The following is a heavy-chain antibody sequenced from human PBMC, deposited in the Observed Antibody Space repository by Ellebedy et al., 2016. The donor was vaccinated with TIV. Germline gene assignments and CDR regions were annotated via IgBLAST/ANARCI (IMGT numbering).Heavy chain of an antibody. V-gene: IGHV6-1*01. Sequence: SETLSLTCAISGDSFSSNSATWNWIRQSPSRGLEWLGRTYYRSKWSNVYALSVKSRIAINPDPSTNQFSLQLNSVSPEDTAVYYCARSGSYAEYLHHWGQGTLVTVSS. CDR2: TYYRSKWSN. J-gene: IGHJ1*01. D-gene: IGHD1-26*01. CDR3: ARSGSYAEYLHH. CDR1: GDSFSSNSAT.